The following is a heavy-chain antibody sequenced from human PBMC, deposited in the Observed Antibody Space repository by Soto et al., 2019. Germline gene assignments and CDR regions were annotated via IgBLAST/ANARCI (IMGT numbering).Heavy chain of an antibody. J-gene: IGHJ4*02. V-gene: IGHV3-23*01. CDR3: AKKPFDYGGTFFDY. Sequence: PGGSLRLSCAASGFTFSSYAMSRVRQAPGKGLEWVSAISGSGGSTYYADSVKGRFTISRDNSKNTLYLQMNSLRAEDTAVYYCAKKPFDYGGTFFDYWGQGTLVTVSS. D-gene: IGHD4-17*01. CDR2: ISGSGGST. CDR1: GFTFSSYA.